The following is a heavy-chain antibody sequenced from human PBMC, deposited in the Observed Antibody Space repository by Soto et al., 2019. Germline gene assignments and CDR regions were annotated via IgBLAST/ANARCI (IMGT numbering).Heavy chain of an antibody. CDR2: LSGDGVTT. J-gene: IGHJ6*02. CDR1: GFFFSSHS. Sequence: GGSLRLSCAASGFFFSSHSMTWVRQAPGTGLEWVSSLSGDGVTTYYADSVKGRFIISRDNSKNTLYLQMDSLTVDDTAVYYCAKGQFGVVMDVSGQGTTVTVSS. V-gene: IGHV3-23*01. D-gene: IGHD3-3*01. CDR3: AKGQFGVVMDV.